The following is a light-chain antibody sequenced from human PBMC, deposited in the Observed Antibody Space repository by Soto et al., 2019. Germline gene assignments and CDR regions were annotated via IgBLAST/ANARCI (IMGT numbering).Light chain of an antibody. CDR3: NSYTNNNTFV. CDR2: EVS. J-gene: IGLJ1*01. V-gene: IGLV2-14*01. CDR1: SSDVGGYNY. Sequence: QSVLTQPASVSGSPGQSIPISCTGTSSDVGGYNYVSWFQQHPGKAPKLMIYEVSNRPSGVSNRFSGSRSGNTASLTISGLQSEDEAEYYCNSYTNNNTFVFGTGTKLTVL.